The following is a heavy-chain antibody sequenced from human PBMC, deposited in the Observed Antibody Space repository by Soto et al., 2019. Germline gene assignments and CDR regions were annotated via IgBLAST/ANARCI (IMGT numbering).Heavy chain of an antibody. J-gene: IGHJ4*02. D-gene: IGHD3-10*01. CDR1: GFTFSTYA. V-gene: IGHV3-23*01. CDR3: AFRGPGFEY. Sequence: GSLRLSCAASGFTFSTYAMSWVRQAPGKGLEWVSGISGSDGSTYYADSVQGRFTISRDNSKNTLYLQLNSLRAEDTAVYYCAFRGPGFEYWGKGTLVTVSS. CDR2: ISGSDGST.